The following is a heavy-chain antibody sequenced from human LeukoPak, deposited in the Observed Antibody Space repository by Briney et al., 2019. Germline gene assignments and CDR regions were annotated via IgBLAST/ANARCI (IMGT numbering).Heavy chain of an antibody. CDR1: GFTFSDYY. J-gene: IGHJ4*02. CDR3: ARPLRYSSGWETTYDY. D-gene: IGHD6-19*01. CDR2: ISSSSSYT. Sequence: PGGSLRLSCAASGFTFSDYYRSWIRQAPGKGLEWVSYISSSSSYTNYADSVKGRFTISRDNAKNSLYLQMNSLRAEDTAVYYCARPLRYSSGWETTYDYWGQGTLATVSS. V-gene: IGHV3-11*06.